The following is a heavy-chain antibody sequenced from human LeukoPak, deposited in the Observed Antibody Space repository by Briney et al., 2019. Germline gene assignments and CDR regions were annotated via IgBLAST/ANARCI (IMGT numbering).Heavy chain of an antibody. CDR3: ARGKGLAYCGGDCYSDIDY. J-gene: IGHJ4*02. CDR2: ISGSGSAT. D-gene: IGHD2-21*02. V-gene: IGHV3-23*01. CDR1: GFTFSNYA. Sequence: QTGGSLRLSCAASGFTFSNYALTWVRQAPGKGLEWVSAISGSGSATYYADSLKGRFAISRDNSKNTLYLQMNSLRAEDTAVYYCARGKGLAYCGGDCYSDIDYWGQGTLVTVSS.